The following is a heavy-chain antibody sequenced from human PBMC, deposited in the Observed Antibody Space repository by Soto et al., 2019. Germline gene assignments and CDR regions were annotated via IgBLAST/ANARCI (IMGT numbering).Heavy chain of an antibody. D-gene: IGHD3-9*01. Sequence: GASVKVSCKASGYTFTSYSMHWVRQAPGQRLEWMGWINAGNGNTKYSQKFQGRVTITRDTSASTAYMELSSLRSEDTAVYYCAREGYDILTVDYWGQGTPVTVSS. V-gene: IGHV1-3*01. CDR3: AREGYDILTVDY. CDR1: GYTFTSYS. CDR2: INAGNGNT. J-gene: IGHJ4*02.